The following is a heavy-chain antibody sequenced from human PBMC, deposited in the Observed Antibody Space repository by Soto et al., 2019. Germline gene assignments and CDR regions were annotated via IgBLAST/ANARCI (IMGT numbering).Heavy chain of an antibody. CDR2: ISNSGSTI. Sequence: QVQLVESGGGLVKPGESLRLSCAASGFTFSAHYVTWIRQAPGQGLEWVSYISNSGSTIYSAESVKSRFTNSRDNAETALYLQMNSLRAEDTAVYYCARVGEMTYKDWGQGTLVTVSS. V-gene: IGHV3-11*01. J-gene: IGHJ4*02. CDR1: GFTFSAHY. CDR3: ARVGEMTYKD. D-gene: IGHD3-3*01.